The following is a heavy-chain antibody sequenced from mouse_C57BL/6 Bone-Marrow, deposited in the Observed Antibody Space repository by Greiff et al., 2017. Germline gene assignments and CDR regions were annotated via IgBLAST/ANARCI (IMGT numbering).Heavy chain of an antibody. V-gene: IGHV5-6*01. CDR2: ISSGGSYT. CDR3: AGLLRSGRFAY. J-gene: IGHJ3*01. Sequence: EVQLVASGGDLVKPGGSLKLSCAASGFTFSSYGMSWVRQTPDKRLEWVATISSGGSYTYYPDSVKGRFTISRDNAKNTLYLQMSSLKSEDTAMYYCAGLLRSGRFAYWGQGTLVTVSA. D-gene: IGHD1-1*01. CDR1: GFTFSSYG.